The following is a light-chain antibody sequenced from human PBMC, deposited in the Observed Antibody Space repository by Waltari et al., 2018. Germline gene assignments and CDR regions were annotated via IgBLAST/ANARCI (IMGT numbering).Light chain of an antibody. CDR2: DVS. Sequence: HSAPTQPSPLSRSPAQSITSSCPCTSRAVLGDNDVTWYKQHPGKAPKLMIYDVSKRPSGVSNRFSGSKSGNTASLTISGLQAEDEADYYCSSYTSSSTVVFGGGTKLTVL. J-gene: IGLJ2*01. CDR3: SSYTSSSTVV. V-gene: IGLV2-14*01. CDR1: SRAVLGDND.